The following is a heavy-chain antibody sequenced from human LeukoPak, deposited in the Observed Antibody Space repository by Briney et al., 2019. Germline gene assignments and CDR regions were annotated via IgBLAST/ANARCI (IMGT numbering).Heavy chain of an antibody. V-gene: IGHV3-23*01. CDR2: ISGSGGST. CDR3: AKDLTGIVVVPAAIRVFDY. D-gene: IGHD2-2*01. Sequence: PGGSLRLSCAAPGFTFSSYAMSWVRQAPGKGLEWVSAISGSGGSTYYADSVKGRFTISRDNSKNTLYLQMYSLRAEDTAVYYCAKDLTGIVVVPAAIRVFDYWGQGTLVTVSS. J-gene: IGHJ4*02. CDR1: GFTFSSYA.